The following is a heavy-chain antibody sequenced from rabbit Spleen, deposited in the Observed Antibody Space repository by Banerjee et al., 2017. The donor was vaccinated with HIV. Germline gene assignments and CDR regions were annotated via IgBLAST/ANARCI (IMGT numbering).Heavy chain of an antibody. J-gene: IGHJ4*01. CDR2: INAVTGKA. V-gene: IGHV1S45*01. CDR3: ARDLVGVIGWNFYL. Sequence: QEQLVESGGGLVKPEGSLKLSCTASGFSFSNKAVMCWVRQAPGKGLEWIACINAVTGKAVYASWAKGRFTFSKTSSTTVTLQVTSLTAADTATYFCARDLVGVIGWNFYLWGQGTLVTVS. D-gene: IGHD1-1*01. CDR1: GFSFSNKAV.